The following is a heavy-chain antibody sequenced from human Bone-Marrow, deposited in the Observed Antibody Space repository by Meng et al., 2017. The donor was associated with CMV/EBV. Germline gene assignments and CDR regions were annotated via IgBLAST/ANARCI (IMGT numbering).Heavy chain of an antibody. V-gene: IGHV3-49*04. CDR1: GFTFSSYE. J-gene: IGHJ6*02. CDR3: TRDLRGARYCSSTSCYRADYYYGMDV. CDR2: IRSKAYGGTT. D-gene: IGHD2-2*02. Sequence: GESLKISCAASGFTFSSYEMNWVRQAPGKGLEWVGFIRSKAYGGTTEYAAAVKGRFTISRDDSKSIAYLQMNSLKTEDTAVYYCTRDLRGARYCSSTSCYRADYYYGMDVWGQGTTVTVSS.